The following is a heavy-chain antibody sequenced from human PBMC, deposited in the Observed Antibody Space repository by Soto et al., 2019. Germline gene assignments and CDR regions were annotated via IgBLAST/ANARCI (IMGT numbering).Heavy chain of an antibody. D-gene: IGHD3-22*01. Sequence: SETLSLTCTVSGGSIIIYYWSWILQPPGKGLKWIGYIYYSRSTNYNPSLKSRVTISVDTSKNQFSLKLSSVTAADTAVYYCAGRPGDLDSNGIAYYYYYYMDVWGKGTRVTVSS. CDR2: IYYSRST. J-gene: IGHJ6*03. V-gene: IGHV4-59*08. CDR3: AGRPGDLDSNGIAYYYYYYMDV. CDR1: GGSIIIYY.